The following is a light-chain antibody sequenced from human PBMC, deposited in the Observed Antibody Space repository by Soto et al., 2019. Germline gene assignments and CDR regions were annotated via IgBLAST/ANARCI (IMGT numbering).Light chain of an antibody. CDR1: QGISSY. Sequence: DIQLTQSPSFLSASVGARVTITCRASQGISSYLAWYQQKPGTAPQLLIYAASTLQSGVPSRFSGSGSGTEFTLTISSLQPEDFATYYCQQLHSNPYTFGQGTKVEI. CDR3: QQLHSNPYT. J-gene: IGKJ2*01. CDR2: AAS. V-gene: IGKV1-9*01.